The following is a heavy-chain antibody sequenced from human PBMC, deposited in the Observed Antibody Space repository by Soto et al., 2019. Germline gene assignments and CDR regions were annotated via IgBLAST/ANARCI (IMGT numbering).Heavy chain of an antibody. CDR2: ISYSGTA. Sequence: ETLSLTCTLSGGSIRSSSSYWGWLRQPPGKGLEWIALISYSGTAFYNLSLKNRGAISVDTSKNQFSLTVHSVTAADTAVYYCARLNQEDFXRNRDWFDPWGQGTLVTVSS. J-gene: IGHJ5*02. CDR3: ARLNQEDFXRNRDWFDP. V-gene: IGHV4-39*01. CDR1: GGSIRSSSSY. D-gene: IGHD2-2*01.